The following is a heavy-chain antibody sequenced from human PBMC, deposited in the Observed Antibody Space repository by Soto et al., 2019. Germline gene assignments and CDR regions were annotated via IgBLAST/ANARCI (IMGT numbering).Heavy chain of an antibody. CDR2: IYYSGST. V-gene: IGHV4-39*01. J-gene: IGHJ4*02. CDR3: ASLYDSSGYHEYYFDY. D-gene: IGHD3-22*01. CDR1: GGSISSSIYY. Sequence: SETLSLTCTVSGGSISSSIYYWGWIRQPPGKGLEWIGSIYYSGSTYYNPSLKSRVTISVDTSKNQFSLKLSSATAADTAVYYCASLYDSSGYHEYYFDYWGQGTLVTVSS.